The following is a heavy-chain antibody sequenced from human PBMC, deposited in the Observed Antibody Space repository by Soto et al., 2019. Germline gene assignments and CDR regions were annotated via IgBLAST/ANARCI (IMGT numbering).Heavy chain of an antibody. CDR1: GFTFSSYG. Sequence: QVQLVESGGGVVQPGRSLRLSCAASGFTFSSYGMHWVRQAPGKGLEWVAVIWYDGSNKYYADSVKGRFTISRDKSKTTLYLQMNSLRAEDTAVYYCARDLGGGSWNPFYYYYYGMDVWGQGTTVTVSS. D-gene: IGHD2-15*01. CDR3: ARDLGGGSWNPFYYYYYGMDV. V-gene: IGHV3-33*01. CDR2: IWYDGSNK. J-gene: IGHJ6*02.